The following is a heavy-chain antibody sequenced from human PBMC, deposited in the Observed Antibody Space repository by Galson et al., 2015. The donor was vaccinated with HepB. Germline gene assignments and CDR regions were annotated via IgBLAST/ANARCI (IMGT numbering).Heavy chain of an antibody. V-gene: IGHV7-4-1*02. CDR2: IDTNTGNP. CDR1: GYSLSSYA. Sequence: SVKVSCKASGYSLSSYAINWLRQAPGQGLEWMGWIDTNTGNPTYALGFTGRFVFSLDTSVSTTYLQISSLKAEDTAVYYCARHAPIVTGHYGGFDYWGQGTLVPVSS. J-gene: IGHJ4*02. D-gene: IGHD3-9*01. CDR3: ARHAPIVTGHYGGFDY.